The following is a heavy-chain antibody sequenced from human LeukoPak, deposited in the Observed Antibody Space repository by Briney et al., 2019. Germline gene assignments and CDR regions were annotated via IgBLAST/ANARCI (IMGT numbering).Heavy chain of an antibody. V-gene: IGHV1-69*05. CDR3: ASSAGYGGNEGDY. J-gene: IGHJ4*02. CDR2: IIPIFGTA. D-gene: IGHD4-23*01. Sequence: SVKVSCKASGGTFSSYAISWVRQAPGQGLEWMGGIIPIFGTADYAQKFQGRVTITTDESTSTAYMELSSLRSEDTAVYYCASSAGYGGNEGDYWGQGTLVTVSS. CDR1: GGTFSSYA.